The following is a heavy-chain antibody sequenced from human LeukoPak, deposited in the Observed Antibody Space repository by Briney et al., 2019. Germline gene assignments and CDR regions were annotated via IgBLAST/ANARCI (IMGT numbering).Heavy chain of an antibody. V-gene: IGHV1-2*02. J-gene: IGHJ5*02. D-gene: IGHD6-19*01. CDR3: ARVRGSSGWYWFDP. CDR1: GYTFTGYY. Sequence: AAVKVSCKASGYTFTGYYMHWVRQAPGQGLEWMGWIYPYSGGTSYAQKFQGMVTMTRDTLISTAYMDLSRLRFDDTAVYYCARVRGSSGWYWFDPWGQGTLVTVSS. CDR2: IYPYSGGT.